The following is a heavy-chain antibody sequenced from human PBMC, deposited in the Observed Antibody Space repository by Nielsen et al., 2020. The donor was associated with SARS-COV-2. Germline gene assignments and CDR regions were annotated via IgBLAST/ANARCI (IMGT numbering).Heavy chain of an antibody. J-gene: IGHJ4*02. Sequence: ASVKVSCKASGYTFTGYYMHWVRQAPGQGLEWMGWINPNSGGTNYAQKFQGRVTMTRDTSISTAYMELSRLRSDDTAVYYCARDLFSRVAGTFDYWGQGTLVTVSS. CDR2: INPNSGGT. V-gene: IGHV1-2*02. D-gene: IGHD6-19*01. CDR3: ARDLFSRVAGTFDY. CDR1: GYTFTGYY.